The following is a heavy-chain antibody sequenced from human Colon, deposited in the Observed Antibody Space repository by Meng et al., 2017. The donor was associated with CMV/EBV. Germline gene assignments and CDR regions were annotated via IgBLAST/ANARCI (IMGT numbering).Heavy chain of an antibody. CDR2: INPFSGAT. V-gene: IGHV1-2*02. J-gene: IGHJ6*02. Sequence: ASVKVSCKVSGYTLTELSMHWVRQAPGQGLEWMGRINPFSGATSYEQKFLGRVTMTTDSSITTSYMELRSLTSDDSAVYYCARDREFAMDVWGQGTTVTVSS. CDR1: GYTLTELS. CDR3: ARDREFAMDV.